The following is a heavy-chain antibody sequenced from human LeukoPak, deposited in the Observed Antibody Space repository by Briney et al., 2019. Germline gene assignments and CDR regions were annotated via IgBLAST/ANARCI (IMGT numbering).Heavy chain of an antibody. V-gene: IGHV3-7*01. CDR2: IQPDGSQG. CDR3: TRDPLYGALDS. J-gene: IGHJ4*02. CDR1: GFTFGSYW. D-gene: IGHD4-17*01. Sequence: GVSLRLSCVASGFTFGSYWMTWVRQAPGKGLEWVANIQPDGSQGLYVDSVKRRFIISRDNAKKSLYLQMNSLRAEDTAVYYCTRDPLYGALDSWGQGTLVTVSS.